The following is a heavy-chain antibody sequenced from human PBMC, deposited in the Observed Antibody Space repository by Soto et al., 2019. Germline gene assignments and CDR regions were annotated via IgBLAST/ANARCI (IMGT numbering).Heavy chain of an antibody. CDR3: ARGERYSSSSDLTY. V-gene: IGHV1-18*01. Sequence: QVPLVQSGAEVKEPGASVKVSCKPSGYTFTNFGVNWVRQAPGQGLEWMGWISAYSGDTRYAQNFQGRVTMTTDTSTSTAYMEPRSLTFDDTAVYYCARGERYSSSSDLTYWVQGTLVTFST. CDR1: GYTFTNFG. CDR2: ISAYSGDT. J-gene: IGHJ4*02. D-gene: IGHD6-6*01.